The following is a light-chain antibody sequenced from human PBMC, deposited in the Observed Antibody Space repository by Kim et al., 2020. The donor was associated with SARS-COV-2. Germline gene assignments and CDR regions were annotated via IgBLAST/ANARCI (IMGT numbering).Light chain of an antibody. CDR2: STS. Sequence: GTVPLPWTSSTGAVTSNYYPNWFQQKPGQAPRALIYSTSNKHSWTPARFSGSLLGGKAALTLSGVQPEDEAEYSCLLYYGGAQLGVFGGGTQLTVL. J-gene: IGLJ3*02. CDR3: LLYYGGAQLGV. CDR1: TGAVTSNYY. V-gene: IGLV7-43*01.